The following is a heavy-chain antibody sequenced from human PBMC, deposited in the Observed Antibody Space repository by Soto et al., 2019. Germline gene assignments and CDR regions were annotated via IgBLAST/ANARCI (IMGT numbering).Heavy chain of an antibody. CDR1: GGSISSGDCY. Sequence: QVQLQESGPGLVKPSQTLSLTCTVSGGSISSGDCYWTWIRQHPGKGLEWIGYIYYNGRTYYNPSLKSRVIISVDTSKSQFSLRLSSVTAADTAVYYCAKTRSIAAAVFDPWGQGTLVTVSS. CDR3: AKTRSIAAAVFDP. V-gene: IGHV4-31*03. D-gene: IGHD6-13*01. CDR2: IYYNGRT. J-gene: IGHJ5*02.